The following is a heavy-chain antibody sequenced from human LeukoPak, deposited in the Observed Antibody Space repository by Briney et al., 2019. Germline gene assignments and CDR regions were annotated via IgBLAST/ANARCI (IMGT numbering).Heavy chain of an antibody. Sequence: SGTLSLTCGVSGGSISNSNWWTWFRQPPGKGLEWIGEVNLQGGTNYHPSLKSRVPISVDKYENHISLKLTSVTAADTAVYYCAREGGPYRPLDYSGQGTLVTVAS. V-gene: IGHV4-4*02. CDR1: GGSISNSNW. J-gene: IGHJ4*02. CDR2: VNLQGGT. CDR3: AREGGPYRPLDY.